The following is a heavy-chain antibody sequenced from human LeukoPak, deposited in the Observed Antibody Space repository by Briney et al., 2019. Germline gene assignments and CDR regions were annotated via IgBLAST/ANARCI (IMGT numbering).Heavy chain of an antibody. V-gene: IGHV7-4-1*02. CDR2: INTNTGNP. D-gene: IGHD6-13*01. CDR1: GYTFTGYY. CDR3: ARDGYSSSWYAVYYMDV. J-gene: IGHJ6*03. Sequence: ASVKVSCKASGYTFTGYYMHWVRQAPGQGLEWMGWINTNTGNPTYAQGFTGRFVFSLDTSVSTAYLQISSLKAGDTAVYYCARDGYSSSWYAVYYMDVWGKGTTVTVSS.